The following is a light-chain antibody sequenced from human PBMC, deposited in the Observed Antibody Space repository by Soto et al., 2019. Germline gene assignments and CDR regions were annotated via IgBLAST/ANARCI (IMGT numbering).Light chain of an antibody. J-gene: IGLJ1*01. V-gene: IGLV2-14*01. Sequence: QSVLTQPASVSGSPGQSITISCTGTISDVGGYNYVCWYKQHPGKAPQLMIYEVTNRPSGVSDRFSGSKSGNTASLTISGLQAEDEADYYCSSYTSSSTLYVFGTGTKVTVL. CDR3: SSYTSSSTLYV. CDR2: EVT. CDR1: ISDVGGYNY.